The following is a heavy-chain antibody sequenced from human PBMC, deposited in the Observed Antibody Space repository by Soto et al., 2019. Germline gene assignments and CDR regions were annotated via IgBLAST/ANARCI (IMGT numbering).Heavy chain of an antibody. J-gene: IGHJ5*02. Sequence: GGSLRLCCAASGVTISDYYMSWIRQAPGKGLEWVSYISSSSSYTNYADSVKGRFTISRDNSKNTLYLQMNSLGAEDTAVYYCAKDEDGSGSYYKRPYDPWRQGTLVPVSS. V-gene: IGHV3-11*05. CDR1: GVTISDYY. CDR3: AKDEDGSGSYYKRPYDP. D-gene: IGHD3-10*01. CDR2: ISSSSSYT.